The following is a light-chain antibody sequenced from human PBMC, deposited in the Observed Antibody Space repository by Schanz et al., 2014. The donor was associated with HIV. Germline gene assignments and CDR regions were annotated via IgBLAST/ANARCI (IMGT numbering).Light chain of an antibody. CDR3: SSYTSSSTLDVV. CDR2: DVS. J-gene: IGLJ2*01. CDR1: SSSVGGYNY. Sequence: QSALTQPASVSGSPGQSITISCTGTSSSVGGYNYVSWYQQHPGKAPKLMIYDVSNRPSGVSNRFSGSKSGNTASLTISGLQAEDEADYYCSSYTSSSTLDVVFGGGTQLTVL. V-gene: IGLV2-14*03.